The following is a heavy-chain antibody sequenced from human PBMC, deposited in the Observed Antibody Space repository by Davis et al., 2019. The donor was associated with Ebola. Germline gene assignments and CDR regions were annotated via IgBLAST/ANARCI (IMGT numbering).Heavy chain of an antibody. CDR2: IRYDGSNK. Sequence: GESLKISCAASAFTFSNYGMHWVRQAPGKGLEWVAFIRYDGSNKNYADSVKGRFTIPRDNSKNTLYLQMNSLRDEDTAVYYCAKEVIPATGIVYYGLDVWGQGTTVTVSS. D-gene: IGHD6-13*01. CDR3: AKEVIPATGIVYYGLDV. CDR1: AFTFSNYG. V-gene: IGHV3-30*02. J-gene: IGHJ6*02.